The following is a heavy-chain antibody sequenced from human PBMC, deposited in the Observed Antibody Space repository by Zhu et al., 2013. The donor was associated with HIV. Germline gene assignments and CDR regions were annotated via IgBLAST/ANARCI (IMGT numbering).Heavy chain of an antibody. J-gene: IGHJ4*02. CDR1: GYTFTGYF. Sequence: QVQLVQSGAEVKKPGASVRVSCTTSGYTFTGYFIHWVRQAPGRGLQWMGWINPSNGDTLYARNFQGRITMARDTSISTVYMELSSLRSDDTAVFYCSRGGVTLILPPXNNWGQGTLVTVSS. V-gene: IGHV1-2*02. CDR3: SRGGVTLILPPXNN. CDR2: INPSNGDT. D-gene: IGHD3-22*01.